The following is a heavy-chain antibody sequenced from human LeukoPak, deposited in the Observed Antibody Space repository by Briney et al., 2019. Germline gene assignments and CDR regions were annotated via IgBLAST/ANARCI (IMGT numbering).Heavy chain of an antibody. D-gene: IGHD2-2*01. CDR2: ISGSGGGT. V-gene: IGHV3-23*01. CDR1: GFTFSSYA. J-gene: IGHJ4*02. CDR3: ARRTPIPNR. Sequence: GGSLRLSCAASGFTFSSYAMSWVRQAPGKGLEWVSAISGSGGGTYYADAMKGRFSISRDNSKNTLSLQMNSLRAEDTAVYYCARRTPIPNRWGQGTLVTVSS.